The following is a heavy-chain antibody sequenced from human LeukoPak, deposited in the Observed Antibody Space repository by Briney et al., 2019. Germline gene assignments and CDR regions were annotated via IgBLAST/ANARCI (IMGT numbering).Heavy chain of an antibody. CDR3: VKDRCGRFSCPEY. D-gene: IGHD2-21*01. V-gene: IGHV3-23*01. CDR1: GVTLSSYA. Sequence: GGSLRLSCAASGVTLSSYAMSWARQAPGKGLEWVSGISSSGSGGNTYYADSVKGRFTISRDNSKDTLYLQMNSLRAEDTAVYYCVKDRCGRFSCPEYWGQGTLVTVSS. J-gene: IGHJ4*02. CDR2: ISSSGSGGNT.